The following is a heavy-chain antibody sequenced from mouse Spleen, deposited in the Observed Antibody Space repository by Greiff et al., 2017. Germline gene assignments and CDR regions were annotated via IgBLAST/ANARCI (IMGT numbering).Heavy chain of an antibody. V-gene: IGHV1-15*01. CDR3: TRWLLREAYAMDY. J-gene: IGHJ4*01. CDR2: IDPETGGT. Sequence: QVQLQQSGAELVRPGASVTLSCKASGYTFTDYEMHWVKQTPVHGLEWIGAIDPETGGTAYNQKFKGKAILTADKSSSTAYMELRSLTSEDSAVYYCTRWLLREAYAMDYWGQGTSVTVSS. CDR1: GYTFTDYE. D-gene: IGHD2-3*01.